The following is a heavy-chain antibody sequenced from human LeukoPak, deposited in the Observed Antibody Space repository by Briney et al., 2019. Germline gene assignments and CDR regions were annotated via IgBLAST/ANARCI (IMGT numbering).Heavy chain of an antibody. CDR1: GFTFAGHT. V-gene: IGHV3-23*01. D-gene: IGHD3-3*01. CDR3: AKDPNPFYDFWSGYK. J-gene: IGHJ4*02. CDR2: IGGRDDRT. Sequence: GGSLRLSCAASGFTFAGHTMTWLRQTPGKGLEWVSIIGGRDDRTYYADSVKGRFTISRDNSKNTLYLQMNSLRGEDTAVYYCAKDPNPFYDFWSGYKWGQGTLVTVSS.